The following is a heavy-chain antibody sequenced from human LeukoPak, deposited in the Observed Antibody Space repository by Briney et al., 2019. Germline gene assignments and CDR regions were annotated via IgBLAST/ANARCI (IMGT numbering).Heavy chain of an antibody. Sequence: ASVKVSCKASGYTFTSYGISWVRQAPGQGLEWMGWISAYNGNTNYAQKLQGRVTMTTDTSTSTAYMELRSLRSDDTAAYYCAWVAAAPGYYYYGMDVWGQGTTVTVSS. CDR1: GYTFTSYG. CDR2: ISAYNGNT. CDR3: AWVAAAPGYYYYGMDV. J-gene: IGHJ6*02. D-gene: IGHD2-15*01. V-gene: IGHV1-18*01.